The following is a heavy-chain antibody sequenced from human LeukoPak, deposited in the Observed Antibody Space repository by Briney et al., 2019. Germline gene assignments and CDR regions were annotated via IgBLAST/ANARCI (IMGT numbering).Heavy chain of an antibody. J-gene: IGHJ4*02. CDR3: ARDAHCSSTSCSFDY. CDR1: GFTVSSNY. D-gene: IGHD2-2*01. CDR2: IYSGGST. Sequence: GGSLRLSCAASGFTVSSNYMSWVRQAPGKGLEWVSVIYSGGSTYYADSVKGRFTISRDNTKNSLYLQMNSLRAEDTAVYYCARDAHCSSTSCSFDYWGQGTLVTVSS. V-gene: IGHV3-66*01.